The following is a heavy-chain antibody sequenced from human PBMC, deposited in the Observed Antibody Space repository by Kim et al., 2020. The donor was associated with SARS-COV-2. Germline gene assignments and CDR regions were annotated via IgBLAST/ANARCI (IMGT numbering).Heavy chain of an antibody. Sequence: SETLSLTCTVSGGSISSGGYYWSWIRQHPGKGLEWIGYIYYSGSTYYNPSLKSRVTISVDTSKNQFSLKLSSVTAADTAVYYCARRRRHLGYCSGGSCYPPTSWFDPWGQGTLVTVSS. CDR1: GGSISSGGYY. CDR3: ARRRRHLGYCSGGSCYPPTSWFDP. CDR2: IYYSGST. D-gene: IGHD2-15*01. J-gene: IGHJ5*02. V-gene: IGHV4-31*03.